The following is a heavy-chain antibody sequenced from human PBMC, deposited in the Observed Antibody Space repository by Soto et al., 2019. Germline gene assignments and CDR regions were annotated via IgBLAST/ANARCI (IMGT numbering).Heavy chain of an antibody. CDR1: GFTFSSYA. Sequence: GGSLRLSCAASGFTFSSYAMSWVRQAPGKGLEWVSAISGSGGSTYYADSVKGRFTISRDNSKNTLYLQMNSLRAEDTAVYYCAKVGGPSSGWYGGEIVADYYYYYYGMDVWGQGTTVTVSS. J-gene: IGHJ6*02. CDR2: ISGSGGST. CDR3: AKVGGPSSGWYGGEIVADYYYYYYGMDV. D-gene: IGHD6-19*01. V-gene: IGHV3-23*01.